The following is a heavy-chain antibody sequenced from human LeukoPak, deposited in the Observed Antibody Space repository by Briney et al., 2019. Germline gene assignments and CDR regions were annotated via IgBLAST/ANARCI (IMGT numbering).Heavy chain of an antibody. Sequence: SETLSPTCTVSGYSISSGYYWGWIRQPPGKGLEWIGSIYHSGSTYYNPSLKSRVTISVDTSKNQFSLKLSSVTAADTAVYYCARGNGDYGDWFDPWGQGTLVTVSS. CDR3: ARGNGDYGDWFDP. J-gene: IGHJ5*02. CDR2: IYHSGST. D-gene: IGHD4-17*01. CDR1: GYSISSGYY. V-gene: IGHV4-38-2*02.